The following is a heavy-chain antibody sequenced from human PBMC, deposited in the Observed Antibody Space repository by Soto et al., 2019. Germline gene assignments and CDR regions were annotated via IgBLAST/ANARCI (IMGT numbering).Heavy chain of an antibody. J-gene: IGHJ5*02. CDR2: ISSSSSYI. V-gene: IGHV3-21*01. Sequence: GGSLRLSCAASGFTFSSYSMNWFRQAPGKGLEWVSSISSSSSYIYYADSVKGRFTISRDNAKNSLYLQMNSLRAEDTAVYYCARGSRVRIFGVVALDPWGQGTLVTVSS. CDR1: GFTFSSYS. D-gene: IGHD3-3*01. CDR3: ARGSRVRIFGVVALDP.